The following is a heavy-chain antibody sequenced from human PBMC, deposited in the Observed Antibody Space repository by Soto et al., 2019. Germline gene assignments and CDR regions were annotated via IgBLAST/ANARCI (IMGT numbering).Heavy chain of an antibody. V-gene: IGHV4-30-4*01. CDR2: IYYSGST. Sequence: SETLSLTCTVSGGSISSGDYYWSWIRQPPGKGLEWIGYIYYSGSTYYNPSLKSRVTISVDTSKNQFSLKLSSVTAADTAVYYCARFHELLPDPNDYWGQGTLVTVSS. CDR1: GGSISSGDYY. D-gene: IGHD1-26*01. CDR3: ARFHELLPDPNDY. J-gene: IGHJ4*02.